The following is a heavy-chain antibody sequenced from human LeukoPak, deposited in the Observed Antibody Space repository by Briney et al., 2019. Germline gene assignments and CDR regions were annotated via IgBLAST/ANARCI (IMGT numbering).Heavy chain of an antibody. CDR3: ARDYGDYVASAYFDY. Sequence: ASETLSLTCAVYGGSFSGYYWSWIRQPPGKGLEWIGEINHSGSTNYNPSLKSRVTISVDTSKNQFSLKLSSVTAADTAAYYCARDYGDYVASAYFDYWGQGTLVTVSS. CDR1: GGSFSGYY. J-gene: IGHJ4*02. CDR2: INHSGST. V-gene: IGHV4-34*01. D-gene: IGHD4-17*01.